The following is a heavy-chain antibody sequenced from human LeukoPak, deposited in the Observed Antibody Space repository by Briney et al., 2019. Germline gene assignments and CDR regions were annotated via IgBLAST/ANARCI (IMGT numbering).Heavy chain of an antibody. V-gene: IGHV4-39*07. D-gene: IGHD3-10*01. CDR3: ARGPPPHYYGSGSYFDY. CDR2: IYYSGST. Sequence: PSETLSLTCTVSGGSISSSSYYWGWIRQPPGKGLEWIGSIYYSGSTYYNPSLKSRVTISVDTSKNQFSLKLSSVTAADTAVYYCARGPPPHYYGSGSYFDYWGQGTLVTVSS. J-gene: IGHJ4*02. CDR1: GGSISSSSYY.